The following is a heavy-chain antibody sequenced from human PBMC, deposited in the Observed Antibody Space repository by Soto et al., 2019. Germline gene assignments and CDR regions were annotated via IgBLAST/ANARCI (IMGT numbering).Heavy chain of an antibody. CDR3: AKDATRASGWYYFDY. D-gene: IGHD6-19*01. CDR1: GFTFSNSA. V-gene: IGHV3-23*01. J-gene: IGHJ4*02. CDR2: ISASGRST. Sequence: GGSLRLSCTASGFTFSNSAMTWVRQAPGKGLEWVSIISASGRSTYHAASVKGRFTISRDNSKNTLYLQMNSLRAEDTALYYCAKDATRASGWYYFDYWGQGGLVTVSS.